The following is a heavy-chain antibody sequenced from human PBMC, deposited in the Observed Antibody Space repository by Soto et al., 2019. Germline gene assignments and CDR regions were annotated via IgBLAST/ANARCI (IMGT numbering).Heavy chain of an antibody. J-gene: IGHJ4*02. Sequence: QVQLVESGGGVVQPGRSLRLSCAASGFTFSSYGMHWVRQAPGKGLEWVAVIWYDGSNKYYADSVKGRFTISRDNSKNTVYLQMNSLRAEDTAVDYCARGPALCDYWGQGTLVTVSS. D-gene: IGHD2-21*01. V-gene: IGHV3-33*01. CDR1: GFTFSSYG. CDR3: ARGPALCDY. CDR2: IWYDGSNK.